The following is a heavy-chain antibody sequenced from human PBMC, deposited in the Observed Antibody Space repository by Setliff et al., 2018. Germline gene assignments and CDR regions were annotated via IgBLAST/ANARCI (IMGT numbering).Heavy chain of an antibody. CDR2: INTNTGNP. CDR1: GYSFSTYA. CDR3: GRASRFGTIVYRGDYYMDV. Sequence: ASVKVSCKASGYSFSTYAMSWIRQAPGQGLEWMGWINTNTGNPSYAQGFTGRFVFSLDTSVSTAYLQISSLKAEDSAVYYCGRASRFGTIVYRGDYYMDVWGKGTTVTVSS. V-gene: IGHV7-4-1*02. J-gene: IGHJ6*03. D-gene: IGHD3-10*01.